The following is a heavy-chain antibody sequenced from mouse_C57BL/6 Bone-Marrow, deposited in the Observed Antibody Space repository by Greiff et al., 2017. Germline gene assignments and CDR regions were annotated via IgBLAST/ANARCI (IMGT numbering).Heavy chain of an antibody. J-gene: IGHJ2*01. CDR1: GFTFSDFY. V-gene: IGHV7-1*01. Sequence: EVQVVESGGGLVQSGRSLRLSCATSGFTFSDFYMEWVRQAPGKGLEWIAASRNKANDYTTEYSASVKGRFIVSRDTSQSILYLQMNALRAEDTAIYYCAREDYDGFFDYWGQGTTLTVSS. CDR3: AREDYDGFFDY. CDR2: SRNKANDYTT. D-gene: IGHD2-3*01.